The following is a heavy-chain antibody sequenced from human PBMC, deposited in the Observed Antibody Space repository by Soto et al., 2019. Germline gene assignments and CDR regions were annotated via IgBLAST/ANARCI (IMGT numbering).Heavy chain of an antibody. CDR1: GFTFDDYA. Sequence: EVQLVESGGGLVQPGRSLRLSCAASGFTFDDYAMHWVRQAPGKGLEWVSGISWNSRSIGYADSVKGRLTISRDNAKNALYLQMNSLRAEDTALYYCAKSLDLFRGVTIDYWGQGTLVTVFS. CDR2: ISWNSRSI. J-gene: IGHJ4*02. D-gene: IGHD3-10*01. CDR3: AKSLDLFRGVTIDY. V-gene: IGHV3-9*01.